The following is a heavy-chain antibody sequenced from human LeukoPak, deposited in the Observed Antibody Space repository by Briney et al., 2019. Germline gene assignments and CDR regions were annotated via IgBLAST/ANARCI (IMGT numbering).Heavy chain of an antibody. J-gene: IGHJ4*02. Sequence: GGSLRLSCAASGFTFSSYSMNWVRQAPGKGLEWVSSISSSSSYIYYADSVKGRFTISRDNAKNSLYLQMNSLRAEDTAVYYCERTALWIQLWQTGFFDYWGQGTLVTVSS. D-gene: IGHD5-18*01. CDR2: ISSSSSYI. CDR3: ERTALWIQLWQTGFFDY. CDR1: GFTFSSYS. V-gene: IGHV3-21*01.